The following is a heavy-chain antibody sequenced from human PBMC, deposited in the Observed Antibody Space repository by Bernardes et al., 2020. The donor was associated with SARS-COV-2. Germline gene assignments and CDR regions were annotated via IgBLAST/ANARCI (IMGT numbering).Heavy chain of an antibody. V-gene: IGHV3-21*01. J-gene: IGHJ4*02. D-gene: IGHD3-10*01. CDR3: ARDLGGSGSYFDY. CDR1: GFTFSSYS. CDR2: ISSSSSYI. Sequence: GGSLRLSCAASGFTFSSYSMNWVRQAPGKGLEWVSSISSSSSYIYYADSVKGRFTISRDNAKNSLYLQLNSLRAGDTAVYYCARDLGGSGSYFDYRSQGTLVTVSS.